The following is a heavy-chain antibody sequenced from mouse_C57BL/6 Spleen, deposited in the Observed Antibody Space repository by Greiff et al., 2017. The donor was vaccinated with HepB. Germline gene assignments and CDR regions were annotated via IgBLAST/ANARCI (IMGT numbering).Heavy chain of an antibody. CDR1: GFTFSDYG. Sequence: EVNVVESGGGLVKPGGSLKLSCAASGFTFSDYGMHWVRQAPEKGLEWVAYISSGSSTIYYADTVKGRFTISRDNAKNTLFLQMTSLRSEDTAMDYCARREDYAMDYWGQGTSVTVSS. CDR2: ISSGSSTI. CDR3: ARREDYAMDY. V-gene: IGHV5-17*01. J-gene: IGHJ4*01.